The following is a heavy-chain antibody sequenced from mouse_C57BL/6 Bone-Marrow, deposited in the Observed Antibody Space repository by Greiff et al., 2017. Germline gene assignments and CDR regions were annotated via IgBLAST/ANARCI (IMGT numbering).Heavy chain of an antibody. CDR3: TTREDYYGSSYWYFDV. D-gene: IGHD1-1*01. Sequence: LVESGAELVRPGASVKLSCTASGFNIKDYYMHWVKQRPEQGLEWIGWIDPENGDTEYASKFQGKATITADTSSNTAYLQLSSLTSEDTAVYYCTTREDYYGSSYWYFDVWGTGTTVTVSS. J-gene: IGHJ1*03. CDR2: IDPENGDT. CDR1: GFNIKDYY. V-gene: IGHV14-4*01.